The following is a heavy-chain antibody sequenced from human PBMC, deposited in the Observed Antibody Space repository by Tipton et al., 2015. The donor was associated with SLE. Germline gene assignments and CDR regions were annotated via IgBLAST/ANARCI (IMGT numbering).Heavy chain of an antibody. CDR1: GGSISSYY. V-gene: IGHV4-34*01. Sequence: GLVKPSETLSLTCTVSGGSISSYYWSWIRQTPGKGLEWMGEIDHGGNINYNPSLKSRVTMSVDTSKNQFSLKLTSVAAADTAVYYCARSFPRFFDYWGRGTLVTVSS. J-gene: IGHJ4*02. CDR3: ARSFPRFFDY. CDR2: IDHGGNI.